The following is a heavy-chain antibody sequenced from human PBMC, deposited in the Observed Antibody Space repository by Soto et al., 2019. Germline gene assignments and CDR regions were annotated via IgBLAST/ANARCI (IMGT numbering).Heavy chain of an antibody. CDR3: AKAALPAVVTRAYSDA. D-gene: IGHD5-18*01. CDR2: ITDDGSKK. V-gene: IGHV3-30*18. J-gene: IGHJ4*02. Sequence: GGSLRLSCAASGFSFNNYAMHWDRQAPGKGLKWETLITDDGSKKYFADSVKGRFTVSRDNSKNTLFLVMYSLKSEHTAVYFCAKAALPAVVTRAYSDASGQGTLVTASS. CDR1: GFSFNNYA.